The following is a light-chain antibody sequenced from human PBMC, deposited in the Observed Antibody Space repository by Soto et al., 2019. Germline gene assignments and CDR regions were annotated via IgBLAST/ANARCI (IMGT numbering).Light chain of an antibody. CDR1: SSDIGSYNL. CDR3: CSYAGSSTYV. V-gene: IGLV2-23*01. Sequence: QSALTQPASVSGSPGQSITISCTGTSSDIGSYNLVSWYQHHPGKAPKPMIYEGSERPSGVSNRFSASKSGNTASLTISGLQAGDEADYFCCSYAGSSTYVFGTGTKVTVL. J-gene: IGLJ1*01. CDR2: EGS.